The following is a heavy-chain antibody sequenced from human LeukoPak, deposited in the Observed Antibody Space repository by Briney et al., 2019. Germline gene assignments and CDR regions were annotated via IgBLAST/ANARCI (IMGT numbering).Heavy chain of an antibody. V-gene: IGHV4-34*01. CDR3: ARGYGDFN. D-gene: IGHD4-17*01. CDR1: GGSFSGYH. J-gene: IGHJ4*02. Sequence: PSETLSLTCAVYGGSFSGYHWSWIRQPPGKGLEWIGEINHSGSTNYNPSLKSRVTISVDTSKNQFSLKLSSVTAADTAVYYCARGYGDFNWGQGTLVTVSS. CDR2: INHSGST.